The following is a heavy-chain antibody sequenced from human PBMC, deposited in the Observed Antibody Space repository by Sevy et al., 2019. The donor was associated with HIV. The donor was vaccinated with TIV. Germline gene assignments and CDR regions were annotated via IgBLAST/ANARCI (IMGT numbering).Heavy chain of an antibody. CDR3: ARSRDSSGWYGPHFYYYYYGMDV. J-gene: IGHJ6*02. D-gene: IGHD6-19*01. CDR2: MNPNSGNT. CDR1: GYTFTSYD. Sequence: ASVKVSCKASGYTFTSYDINWVRQATGQGLEWMGWMNPNSGNTGYAQKFQGRVTMTRNTSISTAYMGLSSLRSEDTAVYYCARSRDSSGWYGPHFYYYYYGMDVWGQGTTVTVSS. V-gene: IGHV1-8*01.